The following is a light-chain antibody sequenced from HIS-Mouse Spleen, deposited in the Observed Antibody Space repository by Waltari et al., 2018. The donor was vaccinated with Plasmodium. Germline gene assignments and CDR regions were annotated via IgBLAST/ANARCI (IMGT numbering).Light chain of an antibody. J-gene: IGLJ3*02. Sequence: SYELTQPPSVSVSPGQTARITCSGDALPKKYAYWYQEKSGQAHVLVSYEDSKRPSGIPERISGSSSGTMATLTISGAQVEDEADYYCYSTDSSGNHRVFGGGTKLTVL. V-gene: IGLV3-10*01. CDR2: EDS. CDR1: ALPKKY. CDR3: YSTDSSGNHRV.